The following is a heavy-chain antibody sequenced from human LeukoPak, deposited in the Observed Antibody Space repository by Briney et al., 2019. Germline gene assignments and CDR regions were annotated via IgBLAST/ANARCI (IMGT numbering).Heavy chain of an antibody. CDR3: HYYDSSGYYERSGWFDP. CDR2: IIPIFGTA. Sequence: ASVKVSCKASGGTFSSYAISWVRQAPGQGLEWMGGIIPIFGTANYAQKFQGRVTITADESTSTAYMELSSLRSGDTAVYYCHYYDSSGYYERSGWFDPWGQGTLVTVSS. J-gene: IGHJ5*02. D-gene: IGHD3-22*01. CDR1: GGTFSSYA. V-gene: IGHV1-69*13.